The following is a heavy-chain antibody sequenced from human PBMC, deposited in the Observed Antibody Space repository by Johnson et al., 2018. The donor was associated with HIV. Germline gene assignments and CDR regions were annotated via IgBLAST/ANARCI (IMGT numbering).Heavy chain of an antibody. D-gene: IGHD1-14*01. CDR2: ISWNSGSI. V-gene: IGHV3-9*01. Sequence: QLVESGGGVVQPGRSLRLSCAASGFTFDDYAMDWVRQAPGKGLEWVSGISWNSGSIGYADSVKGRFTISRDNAKNSLYLQMNSLRAEDTALYYCAKDTEPDLADAFDIWGQGTMVTVSS. CDR1: GFTFDDYA. CDR3: AKDTEPDLADAFDI. J-gene: IGHJ3*02.